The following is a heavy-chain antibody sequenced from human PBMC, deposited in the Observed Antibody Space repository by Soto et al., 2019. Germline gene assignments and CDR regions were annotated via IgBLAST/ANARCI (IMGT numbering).Heavy chain of an antibody. J-gene: IGHJ6*03. D-gene: IGHD2-2*01. CDR1: GFTFSSYS. V-gene: IGHV3-21*01. CDR3: ARVEDIVGVPAAPGYYYYMDV. CDR2: ISSSSSYI. Sequence: GGSLRLSCAASGFTFSSYSMNWVRQAPGKGLEWVSSISSSSSYIYYADSVKGRFTISRDNAKNSLYLQMNSLRAEDTAVYYCARVEDIVGVPAAPGYYYYMDVWGKGTTVTVSS.